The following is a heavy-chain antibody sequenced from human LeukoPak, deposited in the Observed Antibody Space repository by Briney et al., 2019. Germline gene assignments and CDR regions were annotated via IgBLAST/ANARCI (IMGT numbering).Heavy chain of an antibody. J-gene: IGHJ6*03. Sequence: ASAKVSCKASGYTFTSYDINWVRQATGQGLEWMGWMNPNSGNTGYAQKFQGRVTMTRNTSISTAYMELSSLRSEDTAVYYCASTKYSSGHPVYYYYYYSMDVWGKGTTVTVSS. CDR3: ASTKYSSGHPVYYYYYYSMDV. CDR2: MNPNSGNT. D-gene: IGHD6-19*01. CDR1: GYTFTSYD. V-gene: IGHV1-8*01.